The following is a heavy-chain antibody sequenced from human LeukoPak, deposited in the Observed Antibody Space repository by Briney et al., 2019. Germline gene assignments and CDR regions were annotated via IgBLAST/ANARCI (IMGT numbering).Heavy chain of an antibody. CDR2: IYYSGST. Sequence: GSLRLSCAASGFTFSSYGMSWVRQPPGKGLEWIGSIYYSGSTYYNPSLKSRVTISVDTSKNQFSLKLSSVTAADTAVYYCAKHRITMIAFDYWGQGALGTVSS. V-gene: IGHV4-39*01. CDR1: GFTFSSYG. CDR3: AKHRITMIAFDY. J-gene: IGHJ4*01. D-gene: IGHD3-22*01.